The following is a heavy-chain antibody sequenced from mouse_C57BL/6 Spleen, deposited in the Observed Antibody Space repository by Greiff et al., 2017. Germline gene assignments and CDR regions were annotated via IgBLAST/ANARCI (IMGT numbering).Heavy chain of an antibody. J-gene: IGHJ3*01. CDR3: ARLEAAYYSNYAWFAY. V-gene: IGHV1-22*01. Sequence: EVQLVESGPELVKPGASVKMSCKASGYTFTDYNMHWVKQSHGKSLEWIGYINPNNGGTSYNQKFKGKATLTVNKSSSTAYMEHRSLTSEESAVYYCARLEAAYYSNYAWFAYWGQGTLVTVSA. D-gene: IGHD2-5*01. CDR2: INPNNGGT. CDR1: GYTFTDYN.